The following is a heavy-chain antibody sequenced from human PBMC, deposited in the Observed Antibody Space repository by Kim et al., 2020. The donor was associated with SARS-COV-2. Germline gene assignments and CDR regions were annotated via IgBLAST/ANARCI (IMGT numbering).Heavy chain of an antibody. J-gene: IGHJ4*02. Sequence: SPSLKSRLTITKDNSKNQVVLTMTNMDPVDTATYYCAHRRATVGGPFFDYWGQGTLVTVSS. V-gene: IGHV2-5*01. D-gene: IGHD4-4*01. CDR3: AHRRATVGGPFFDY.